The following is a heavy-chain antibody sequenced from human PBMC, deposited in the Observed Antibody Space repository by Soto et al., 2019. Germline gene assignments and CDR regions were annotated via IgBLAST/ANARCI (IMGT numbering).Heavy chain of an antibody. D-gene: IGHD2-21*02. CDR3: ATTAVSRTAALSYFAH. Sequence: EVQLLESGGVLVQPGGSLRLSCVGSGFNFSSYAMSWVRQAPGKGLEWVSSISGRGLSRYDADAVKGRVTISRDNSKDSLYLQMNSLRVDDTAVYYCATTAVSRTAALSYFAHWGQGTLVTVSS. CDR2: ISGRGLSR. CDR1: GFNFSSYA. J-gene: IGHJ4*02. V-gene: IGHV3-23*01.